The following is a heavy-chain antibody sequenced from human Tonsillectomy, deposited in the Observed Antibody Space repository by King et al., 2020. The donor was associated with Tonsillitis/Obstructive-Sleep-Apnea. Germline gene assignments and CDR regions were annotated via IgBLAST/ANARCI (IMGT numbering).Heavy chain of an antibody. J-gene: IGHJ4*02. CDR2: IYYSGIT. V-gene: IGHV4-39*01. Sequence: QLQESGPGLVKPSETLSLTGTVSDGSISSSTYYWGWIRQPPGKGLEWIGTIYYSGITYYNPSLKSRVTISVDTSKNQFSLKLSFVTAADTAVYYCARQRGLGLFFDYWGQGTLVTVSS. D-gene: IGHD3-10*01. CDR1: DGSISSSTYY. CDR3: ARQRGLGLFFDY.